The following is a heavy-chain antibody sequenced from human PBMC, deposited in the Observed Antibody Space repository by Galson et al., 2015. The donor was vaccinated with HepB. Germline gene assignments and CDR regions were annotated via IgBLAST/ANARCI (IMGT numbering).Heavy chain of an antibody. CDR3: ARGGIAAAGRFDP. V-gene: IGHV1-2*06. Sequence: SVKVSCKASGYTFTGYYMHWVRQAPGQGLEWMGRINPNSGGTNYAQKFQGRVTMTRDTSISTAYMELSRLRSDDTAVYYCARGGIAAAGRFDPWGQGTLVTVSS. CDR1: GYTFTGYY. J-gene: IGHJ5*02. D-gene: IGHD6-13*01. CDR2: INPNSGGT.